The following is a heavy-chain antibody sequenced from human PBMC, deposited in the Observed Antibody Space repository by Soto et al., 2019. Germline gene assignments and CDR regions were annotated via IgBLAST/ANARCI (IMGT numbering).Heavy chain of an antibody. CDR2: IIPIFGTA. J-gene: IGHJ6*02. CDR3: ARVVAAAGTLTTYYGMDV. D-gene: IGHD6-13*01. CDR1: GGTFSSYA. Sequence: QVQLVQSAAEVKKPGSSVKVSCKASGGTFSSYAISWVRQAPGQGLEWMGGIIPIFGTANYAQKFQGRVTITADKSTSTAYMELSSLRSEDTAVYYCARVVAAAGTLTTYYGMDVWGQGTTVTVSS. V-gene: IGHV1-69*06.